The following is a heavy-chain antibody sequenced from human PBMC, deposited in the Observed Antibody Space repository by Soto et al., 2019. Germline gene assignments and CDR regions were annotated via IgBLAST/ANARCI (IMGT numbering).Heavy chain of an antibody. CDR3: ARDGGGFGELLLNSYDAFDL. V-gene: IGHV3-30*04. CDR2: ISYDGSNA. CDR1: GVSFSTYA. D-gene: IGHD3-10*01. J-gene: IGHJ3*01. Sequence: GGSLTLSXTVSGVSFSTYAIYWGRQAPRQGLEWVAIISYDGSNAQYADSVKGRFTVARDNSKNTLYLKMHSLTAEDTAVYYCARDGGGFGELLLNSYDAFDLWGQGKLVTVSS.